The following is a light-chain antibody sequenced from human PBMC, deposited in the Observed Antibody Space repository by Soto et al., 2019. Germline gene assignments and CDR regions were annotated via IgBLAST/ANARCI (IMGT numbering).Light chain of an antibody. CDR1: QSISRW. Sequence: DDQMGQSPSSRAACVGSRVIMTCRASQSISRWLAWYQQKPGKAPNLLIHTASTLQSGVPSRFSGSGSGTEIALTVSTLQPEDFATYQCQQRNSYPITFGHGTRLEIK. J-gene: IGKJ5*01. CDR3: QQRNSYPIT. CDR2: TAS. V-gene: IGKV1-5*01.